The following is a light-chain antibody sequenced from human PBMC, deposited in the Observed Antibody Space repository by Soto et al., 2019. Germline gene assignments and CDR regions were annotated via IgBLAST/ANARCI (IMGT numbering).Light chain of an antibody. CDR1: QYVISN. V-gene: IGKV3-15*01. CDR2: GAS. CDR3: QQNFNFPRT. Sequence: EIVMTQSPASLSVSPGERATLSCRASQYVISNLAWYQQKPGQAPRLLIYGASTRATGIPARFSGSGSGTECTLTISSLQSEDVATYYCQQNFNFPRTLGQGTKVDIK. J-gene: IGKJ1*01.